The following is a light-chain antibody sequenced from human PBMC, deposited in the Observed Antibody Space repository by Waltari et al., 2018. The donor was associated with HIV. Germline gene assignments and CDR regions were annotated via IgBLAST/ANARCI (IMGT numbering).Light chain of an antibody. Sequence: DIVMTQSTDSLAVSLGERATINCKSSQTVLYSSNNKNYLTWYQQRPGQPPKVVIYWASTRESGVPDRFSGSGSGTDFTLTINSLQAEDVAVYYCQQYYSLPYTFGRGTKLEIK. CDR2: WAS. CDR3: QQYYSLPYT. CDR1: QTVLYSSNNKNY. J-gene: IGKJ2*01. V-gene: IGKV4-1*01.